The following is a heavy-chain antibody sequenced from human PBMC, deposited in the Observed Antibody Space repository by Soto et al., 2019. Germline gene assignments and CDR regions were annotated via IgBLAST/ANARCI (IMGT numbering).Heavy chain of an antibody. D-gene: IGHD2-15*01. Sequence: QVQLVQSGTEVKRPGASVKVSCKASGYTFTSYGISWVRQAPGQGLEWMGWISTHNRNTEYAQKFQGRVTVTTDTSTSTAYMELRSLRSDDTAVYYCARDEGGGQDLLIYYCYYPMDVWGQGTSVTVSS. CDR3: ARDEGGGQDLLIYYCYYPMDV. CDR2: ISTHNRNT. J-gene: IGHJ6*02. V-gene: IGHV1-18*01. CDR1: GYTFTSYG.